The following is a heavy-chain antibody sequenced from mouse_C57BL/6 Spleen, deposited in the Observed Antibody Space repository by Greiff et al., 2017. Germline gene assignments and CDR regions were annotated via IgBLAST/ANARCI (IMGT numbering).Heavy chain of an antibody. CDR1: GYAFSSSW. J-gene: IGHJ4*01. CDR2: IYPGDGDT. Sequence: QVQLQQSGPELVKPGASVKISCKASGYAFSSSWMNWVKQRPGKGLEWIGRIYPGDGDTNYNGKFKGKATLTADQSSSTAYMQLSSLTSEDSAVCCCVPNPVVADAMDYWGQGTSVTVSS. V-gene: IGHV1-82*01. CDR3: VPNPVVADAMDY. D-gene: IGHD1-1*01.